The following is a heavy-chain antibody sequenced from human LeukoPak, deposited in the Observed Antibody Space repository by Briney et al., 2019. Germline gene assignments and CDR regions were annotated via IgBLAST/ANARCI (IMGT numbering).Heavy chain of an antibody. D-gene: IGHD6-6*01. Sequence: SVKVSCKASGGTFSSYAISWVRQAPGQGLEWMGRIIPILGIANYAQKFQGRVTITADKSTSTAYMELSSLRSEDTAVYYCARDLVSSSSIKSAFDIWGQGTMVTVSS. V-gene: IGHV1-69*04. J-gene: IGHJ3*02. CDR3: ARDLVSSSSIKSAFDI. CDR2: IIPILGIA. CDR1: GGTFSSYA.